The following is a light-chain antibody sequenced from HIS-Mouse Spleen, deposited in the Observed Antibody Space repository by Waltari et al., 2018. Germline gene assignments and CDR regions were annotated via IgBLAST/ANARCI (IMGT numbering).Light chain of an antibody. CDR3: YSTDSSGNHRV. Sequence: SYELTQPPSVSVPPGQTARITCSGAALPKKYAYWYQQKSGQAPVLVIYEDSKRPSGIPEGFSGSSSGTMATLTISGAQVEDEADYYCYSTDSSGNHRVFGGGTKLTVL. J-gene: IGLJ2*01. V-gene: IGLV3-10*01. CDR2: EDS. CDR1: ALPKKY.